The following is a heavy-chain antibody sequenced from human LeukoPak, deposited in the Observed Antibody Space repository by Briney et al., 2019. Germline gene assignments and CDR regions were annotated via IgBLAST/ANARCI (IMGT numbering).Heavy chain of an antibody. D-gene: IGHD6-13*01. CDR2: IYYSGST. Sequence: PSETLSLTCNVSGGSISSSSYYWGWIRQPPGKGLEWIGSIYYSGSTYYNPSLKSRVTISVDTSKNQFSLKLSSVTAADTAVYYCASFSSWYGDYYYYYMDVWGKGTTVTVSS. CDR1: GGSISSSSYY. J-gene: IGHJ6*03. CDR3: ASFSSWYGDYYYYYMDV. V-gene: IGHV4-39*01.